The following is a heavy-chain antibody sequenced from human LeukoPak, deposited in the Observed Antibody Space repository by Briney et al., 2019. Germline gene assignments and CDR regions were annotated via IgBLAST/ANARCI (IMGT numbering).Heavy chain of an antibody. CDR1: GGSISSSNW. Sequence: PSETLSLTCAVSGGSISSSNWWCWGRQPPGKGLEWIWEIYHSGSTNYNPSLKSRVTISVDKSKNQFSLKLSSVTAADTAVYYCARLEYSSSWSWFDPWGQGTLVTVSS. D-gene: IGHD6-13*01. CDR2: IYHSGST. V-gene: IGHV4-4*02. CDR3: ARLEYSSSWSWFDP. J-gene: IGHJ5*02.